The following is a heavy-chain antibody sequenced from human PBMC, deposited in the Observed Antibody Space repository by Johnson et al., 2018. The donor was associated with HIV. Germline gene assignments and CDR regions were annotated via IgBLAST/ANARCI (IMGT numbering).Heavy chain of an antibody. J-gene: IGHJ3*02. CDR1: GFSFDDYD. Sequence: QLVESGGGVVRPGGSLRLSCAASGFSFDDYDMSWVRQAPGKGLECLSYITSSGSSVYYADSVKGRFTISRDNSKNMLYLQMNSLRAEDTAVYYCARLKNGAFDIWGQGTMVTVSS. CDR2: ITSSGSSV. V-gene: IGHV3-11*01. D-gene: IGHD2-8*01. CDR3: ARLKNGAFDI.